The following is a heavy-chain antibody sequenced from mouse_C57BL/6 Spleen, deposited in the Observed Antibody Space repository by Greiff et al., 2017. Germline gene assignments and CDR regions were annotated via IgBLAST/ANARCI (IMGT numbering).Heavy chain of an antibody. CDR2: INPNNGGT. CDR3: ARGVYYGNYEPFAY. J-gene: IGHJ3*01. CDR1: GYTFTDSN. V-gene: IGHV1-22*01. D-gene: IGHD2-1*01. Sequence: VQLQQSGPELVKPGASVKMSCKASGYTFTDSNMHWVKQSHGKSLEWIGSINPNNGGTSYNQKFKGKATLTVTKYSSTAYMELRSLTSEDSAVYYCARGVYYGNYEPFAYWGQGTLVTVSA.